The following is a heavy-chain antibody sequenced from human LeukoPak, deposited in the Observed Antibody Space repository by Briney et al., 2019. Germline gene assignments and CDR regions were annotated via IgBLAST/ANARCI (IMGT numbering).Heavy chain of an antibody. V-gene: IGHV1-8*03. J-gene: IGHJ4*02. CDR3: ARGGSVDYYDSSGFDY. Sequence: GASVKVSCKASGYTFTSYDINWVRQATGQGLEWMGWMNPNSGNTGYAQKFQGRVTITRNTSISTAYTELSSLRSEDTAVYYCARGGSVDYYDSSGFDYWGQGTLVTVSS. CDR1: GYTFTSYD. D-gene: IGHD3-22*01. CDR2: MNPNSGNT.